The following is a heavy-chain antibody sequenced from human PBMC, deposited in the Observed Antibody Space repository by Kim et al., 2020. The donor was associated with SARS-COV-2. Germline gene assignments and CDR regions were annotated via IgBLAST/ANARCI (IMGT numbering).Heavy chain of an antibody. Sequence: AQELQGSATMTTDTSTSTAYMELRSLRSDDTAVYYCARRGYNWNNWFDPWGQGTLVTVSS. J-gene: IGHJ5*02. D-gene: IGHD1-1*01. V-gene: IGHV1-18*01. CDR3: ARRGYNWNNWFDP.